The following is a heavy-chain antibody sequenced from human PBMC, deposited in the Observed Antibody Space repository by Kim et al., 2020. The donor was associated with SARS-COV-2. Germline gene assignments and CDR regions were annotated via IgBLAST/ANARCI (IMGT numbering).Heavy chain of an antibody. Sequence: QKYQGRVTMTRETSTSTVYMELSSLRSEDTAVYYCARDRISGSYHDAFDIWGQGTMVTVSS. CDR3: ARDRISGSYHDAFDI. V-gene: IGHV1-46*03. J-gene: IGHJ3*02. D-gene: IGHD1-26*01.